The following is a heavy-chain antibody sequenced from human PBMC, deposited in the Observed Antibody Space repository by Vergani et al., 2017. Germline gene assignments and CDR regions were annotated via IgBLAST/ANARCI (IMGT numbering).Heavy chain of an antibody. V-gene: IGHV3-64*04. D-gene: IGHD3-22*01. CDR2: ISTNGGTT. CDR1: GFTFSSYA. CDR3: AKGSRIVVAESID. Sequence: VQLVESGGGLVQPGGSLRLSCSTFGFTFSSYAMYWVRQAPGKGLEFVSSISTNGGTTYYADSVKGRFTISRDNSKNTLYLQMNSLRAEDTAVYYCAKGSRIVVAESIDWGQGTLVTVSS. J-gene: IGHJ4*02.